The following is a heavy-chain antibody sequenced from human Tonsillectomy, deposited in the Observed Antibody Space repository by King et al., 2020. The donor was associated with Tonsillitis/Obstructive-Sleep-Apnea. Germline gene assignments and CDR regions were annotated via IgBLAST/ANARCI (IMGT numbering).Heavy chain of an antibody. CDR1: GFTFRSYA. D-gene: IGHD1-26*01. CDR3: AHQGAGGQALHDFDF. V-gene: IGHV3-30*04. CDR2: TSYDGSDT. Sequence: VQLVESGGGVVQPGRSLRLSCAASGFTFRSYAMHWVRQAPGKGLEWVGFTSYDGSDTYYADSVRGRFTISRDNSRKTLHMQMNSLRTEDTAVYYCAHQGAGGQALHDFDFWGQGTMVTVSS. J-gene: IGHJ3*01.